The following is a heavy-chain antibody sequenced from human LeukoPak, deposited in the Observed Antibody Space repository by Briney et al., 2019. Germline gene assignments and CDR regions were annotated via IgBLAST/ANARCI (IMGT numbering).Heavy chain of an antibody. CDR2: IVQSGNT. Sequence: SETLSLTCAVYGGSFSGYYWSWIRQPPGKGLEWIGEIVQSGNTKYNPSLKSRVNLSVDTSKNQISLNLTSVTAADTAVYYCARFGSSTWYKGAFDIWGQGTVATVAS. CDR3: ARFGSSTWYKGAFDI. D-gene: IGHD6-13*01. CDR1: GGSFSGYY. V-gene: IGHV4-34*12. J-gene: IGHJ3*02.